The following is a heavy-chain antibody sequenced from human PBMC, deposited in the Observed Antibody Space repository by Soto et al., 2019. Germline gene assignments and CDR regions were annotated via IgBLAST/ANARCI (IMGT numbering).Heavy chain of an antibody. V-gene: IGHV3-64*01. D-gene: IGHD6-25*01. CDR3: XXXXXXGXXXPSSXGRYYMDV. Sequence: XRLSCAASGFTFSSYAMHWVRQAPGKGLEYVSAISSNGGSTYYANSVKGRFTISRDNSKNTLYLQMGSLRAEDMAVYYXXXXXXXGXXXPSSXGRYYMDVXXKGTTVTVSS. J-gene: IGHJ6*03. CDR1: GFTFSSYA. CDR2: ISSNGGST.